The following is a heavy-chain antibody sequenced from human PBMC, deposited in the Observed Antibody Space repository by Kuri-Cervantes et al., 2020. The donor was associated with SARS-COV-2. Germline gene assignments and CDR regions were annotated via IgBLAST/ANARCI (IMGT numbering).Heavy chain of an antibody. J-gene: IGHJ6*03. CDR1: GFTFSSYA. CDR2: ISYDGSNK. CDR3: AKCGTIGKDIVVVPAALTPYYYYMDV. V-gene: IGHV3-30-3*02. Sequence: GGSLRLSCAASGFTFSSYAMHWVRQAPGKGLEWVAVISYDGSNKYYADSVKGRFTISRDNSKNTLYLQMNSLRAEDTAVYYCAKCGTIGKDIVVVPAALTPYYYYMDVWGKGTTVTVSS. D-gene: IGHD2-2*01.